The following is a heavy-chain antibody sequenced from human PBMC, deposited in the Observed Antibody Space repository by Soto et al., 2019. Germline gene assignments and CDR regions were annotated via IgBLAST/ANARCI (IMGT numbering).Heavy chain of an antibody. CDR2: ISGSGGST. D-gene: IGHD6-13*01. CDR3: AKESGGGSSWSGVHAFDI. V-gene: IGHV3-23*01. J-gene: IGHJ3*02. Sequence: GGSLRLSCAASGFTFSSYAMSWVRQAPGKGLEWVSAISGSGGSTYYADSVKGRFTISRDNSKNTLYLQMNSLRAEDTAVYYCAKESGGGSSWSGVHAFDIWGQGTMVTVSS. CDR1: GFTFSSYA.